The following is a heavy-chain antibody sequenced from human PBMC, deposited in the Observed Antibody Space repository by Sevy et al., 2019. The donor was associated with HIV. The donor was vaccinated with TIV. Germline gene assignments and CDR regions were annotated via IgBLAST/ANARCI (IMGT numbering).Heavy chain of an antibody. V-gene: IGHV3-9*01. J-gene: IGHJ3*02. CDR2: ISWNSGSI. Sequence: GGSLRLSCAASGFTFDDYAMHWVRQAPGKGLEWVSGISWNSGSIGYADSVKGRFTISRDNAKNSLYLQMNSLRAEDTALYYCAKVNDAFDIWGQRTMVTVSS. CDR3: AKVNDAFDI. CDR1: GFTFDDYA.